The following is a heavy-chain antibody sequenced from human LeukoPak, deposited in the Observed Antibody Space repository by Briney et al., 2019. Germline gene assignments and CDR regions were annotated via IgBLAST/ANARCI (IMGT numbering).Heavy chain of an antibody. V-gene: IGHV4-39*01. D-gene: IGHD3-9*01. CDR3: ARPSTGPYYDILPTNNDAFDI. CDR2: IYYSGST. CDR1: GGSISSSSYY. J-gene: IGHJ3*02. Sequence: SETLSLTCTVSGGSISSSSYYWGWIRQPPGKGLEWIGSIYYSGSTYYNPSLKSRVTISVDTSKNQFSLKLSSVTAADTAVYYCARPSTGPYYDILPTNNDAFDIWGQGTMVTVSS.